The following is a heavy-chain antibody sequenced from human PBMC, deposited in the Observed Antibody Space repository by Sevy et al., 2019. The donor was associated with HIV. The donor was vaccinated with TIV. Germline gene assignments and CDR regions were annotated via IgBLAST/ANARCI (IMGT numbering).Heavy chain of an antibody. CDR1: GFTFSSYA. V-gene: IGHV3-30-3*01. CDR3: ARATNRHAFDI. J-gene: IGHJ3*02. CDR2: ISYDGSNK. D-gene: IGHD5-12*01. Sequence: GGSLRLSCAASGFTFSSYAMHWVRQAPGKGLEWVAVISYDGSNKYYADSVKGRFTISRDNSKNTLYLQMNSLRAEDTAVYYCARATNRHAFDIWGQGTMVTVSS.